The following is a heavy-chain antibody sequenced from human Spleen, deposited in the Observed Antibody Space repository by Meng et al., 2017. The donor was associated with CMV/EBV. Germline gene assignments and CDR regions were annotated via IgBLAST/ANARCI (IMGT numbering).Heavy chain of an antibody. CDR1: RYFISSGYY. D-gene: IGHD3-22*01. J-gene: IGHJ6*02. CDR2: IYHSGST. V-gene: IGHV4-38-2*02. Sequence: SETLSLTCTVSRYFISSGYYWGWIRQPPGKGLEWIGSIYHSGSTYYNPSLKSRVTISVDTSKNQFSLKLNSVTAADTAVYYCARDQESFYDSSGDYNIGYYGMDVWGHGTMVTVSS. CDR3: ARDQESFYDSSGDYNIGYYGMDV.